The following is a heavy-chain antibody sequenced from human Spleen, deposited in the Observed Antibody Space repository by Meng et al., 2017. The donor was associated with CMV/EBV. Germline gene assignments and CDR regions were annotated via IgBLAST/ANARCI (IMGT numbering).Heavy chain of an antibody. CDR1: GGTFSSYA. V-gene: IGHV1-69*05. J-gene: IGHJ4*02. CDR2: IIPIFGTA. Sequence: SVKVSCKASGGTFSSYAISWVRQAPGQGLEWMGGIIPIFGTANYAQKFQGRVTMTRDTSTTTVYMELSSLRSDDTAVYYCARGRLAHYYSGDYFDYWGQGTLVTVSS. CDR3: ARGRLAHYYSGDYFDY. D-gene: IGHD2-21*01.